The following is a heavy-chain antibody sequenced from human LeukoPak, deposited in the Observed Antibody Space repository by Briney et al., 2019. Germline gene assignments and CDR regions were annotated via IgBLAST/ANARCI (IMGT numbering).Heavy chain of an antibody. D-gene: IGHD3-10*01. Sequence: SVKVSCKTSGGTFNSHIFGWLRQAPRQGLEWMGRITPVLGTTKYTQRFQGRVTITADKFSTTAYMELSSLRSEDTAIYYCTRVNLRGSNYNWFDPWGQGTLVTVSS. CDR1: GGTFNSHI. J-gene: IGHJ5*02. V-gene: IGHV1-69*08. CDR2: ITPVLGTT. CDR3: TRVNLRGSNYNWFDP.